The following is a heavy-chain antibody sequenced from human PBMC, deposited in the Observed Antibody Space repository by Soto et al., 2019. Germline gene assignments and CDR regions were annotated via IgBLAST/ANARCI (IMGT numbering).Heavy chain of an antibody. D-gene: IGHD6-13*01. CDR2: INQDGSEK. J-gene: IGHJ6*02. Sequence: PGGSLRLSCAASGFSFSRYSMSWVRQAPGKGLEWVANINQDGSEKYYVDSVKGRFTISRDNSKNTLYLQMNSLSAEDTAVYYCARDPLESIAAADTTTEEPIHLDDSYYSDMDIRAQGTAVTVSS. CDR1: GFSFSRYS. V-gene: IGHV3-7*01. CDR3: ARDPLESIAAADTTTEEPIHLDDSYYSDMDI.